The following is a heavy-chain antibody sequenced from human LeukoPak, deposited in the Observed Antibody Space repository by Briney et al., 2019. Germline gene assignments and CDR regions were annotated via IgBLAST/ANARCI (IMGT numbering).Heavy chain of an antibody. CDR3: ATAETIYDILSRQLDY. CDR2: INPNSGGT. Sequence: GASVKVSCKASGYTFTGYYMHWVRQAPGQGLEWMGWINPNSGGTNYAQKFQGRVTMTRDTSISTAYMELSRLRSDDTAVYYCATAETIYDILSRQLDYWGQGTLVTVSS. J-gene: IGHJ4*02. CDR1: GYTFTGYY. V-gene: IGHV1-2*02. D-gene: IGHD3-9*01.